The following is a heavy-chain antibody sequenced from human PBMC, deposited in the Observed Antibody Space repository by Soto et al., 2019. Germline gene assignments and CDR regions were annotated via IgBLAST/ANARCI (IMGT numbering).Heavy chain of an antibody. CDR3: ARAHYHDSSGPNGHAFDI. J-gene: IGHJ3*02. CDR2: ISDDGDKV. D-gene: IGHD3-22*01. V-gene: IGHV3-30-3*01. CDR1: EFTFSDYA. Sequence: QVQLVESGGGVVQPGRSLRLSCAASEFTFSDYAMHWVRQAPGKGLEWVAVISDDGDKVFYADSMKDRLTISRDNSKSTLFPQLTSLGPEDTALYYCARAHYHDSSGPNGHAFDIWGQGTLVTVSS.